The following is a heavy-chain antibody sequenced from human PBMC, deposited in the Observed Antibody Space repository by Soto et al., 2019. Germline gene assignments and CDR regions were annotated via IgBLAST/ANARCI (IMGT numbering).Heavy chain of an antibody. CDR3: ARGSQGSRAGTTLNYFDY. V-gene: IGHV1-2*02. CDR1: RYTFTGYY. CDR2: INPNSGGT. Sequence: QVQLVQSGAEVKKPGASVKVSCKASRYTFTGYYMHWVRQAPGQGLEWMGWINPNSGGTNYAQKFQGRVTMTRDTSISTAYMELSRLRSDDTAVYYCARGSQGSRAGTTLNYFDYWGQGTLVTVSS. D-gene: IGHD1-7*01. J-gene: IGHJ4*02.